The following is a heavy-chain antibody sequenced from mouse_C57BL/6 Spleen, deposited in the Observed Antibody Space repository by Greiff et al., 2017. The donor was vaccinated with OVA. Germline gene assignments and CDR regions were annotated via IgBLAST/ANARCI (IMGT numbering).Heavy chain of an antibody. J-gene: IGHJ2*01. CDR3: ARDTTVVTYYFDY. CDR2: IDPNSGGT. D-gene: IGHD1-1*01. CDR1: GYTFTSYW. Sequence: QVQLQQPGAELVKPGASVKLSCKASGYTFTSYWMHWVKQRPGRGLEWIGKIDPNSGGTKYNEKFKSKATLTVEKPSSTAYMKVSSLTSDDAAVYYWARDTTVVTYYFDYWGQGTTLTVSS. V-gene: IGHV1-72*01.